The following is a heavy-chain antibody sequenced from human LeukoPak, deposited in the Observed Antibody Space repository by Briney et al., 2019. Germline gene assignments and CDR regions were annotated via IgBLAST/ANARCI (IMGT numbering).Heavy chain of an antibody. J-gene: IGHJ5*02. Sequence: NPSETLSLTCTVSGGSISSYYWSWIRQPPGKGLEWIGYIYYSGSTNYNPSLKSRVTISVDTSKNQFSLKLSSVTAADTAVYYCAPPPYYYEANGYSVAWGQGTLVTVSS. CDR2: IYYSGST. V-gene: IGHV4-59*12. D-gene: IGHD3-22*01. CDR3: APPPYYYEANGYSVA. CDR1: GGSISSYY.